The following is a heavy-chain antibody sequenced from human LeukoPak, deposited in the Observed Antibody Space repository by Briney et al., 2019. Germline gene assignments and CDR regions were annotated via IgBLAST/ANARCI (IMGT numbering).Heavy chain of an antibody. J-gene: IGHJ6*03. CDR2: IYYSGST. CDR1: GGSISSSSYY. V-gene: IGHV4-39*01. D-gene: IGHD6-6*01. CDR3: ARHERSVAAPCYYMDV. Sequence: SETLSLTCTVSGGSISSSSYYWGWIRQPPGKGLEWIGSIYYSGSTYYNPSLKSRVTISVDTSKNQFSLKLSSVTAADTAVYYCARHERSVAAPCYYMDVWGKGTTVTVSS.